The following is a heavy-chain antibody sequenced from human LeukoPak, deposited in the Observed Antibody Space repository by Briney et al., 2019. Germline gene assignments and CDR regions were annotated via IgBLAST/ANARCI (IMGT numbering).Heavy chain of an antibody. CDR3: ARMIWEVIFYGMDV. V-gene: IGHV4-34*01. CDR1: GGSISSYY. J-gene: IGHJ6*02. CDR2: INHSGST. Sequence: PSETLSLTCTVSGGSISSYYWSWIRQPPGKGLEWIGEINHSGSTDYNPSLKSRVTISVDKSKNQFSLKLSSVTAADTAIYYCARMIWEVIFYGMDVWGQGTTVTVSS. D-gene: IGHD3-10*02.